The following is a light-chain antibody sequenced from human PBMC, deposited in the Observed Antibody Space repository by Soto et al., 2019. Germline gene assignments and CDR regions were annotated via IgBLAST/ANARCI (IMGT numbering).Light chain of an antibody. J-gene: IGLJ3*02. CDR2: STS. CDR3: VLYMGSGIWV. Sequence: QAVVTQEQSFSVSPGGTVTLSCCVSSGSVSTRYYPSWYQQTPGQAPRTLIYSTSTRSSGVPDRFSGSIVGNKAALTISGAQADDESDYYCVLYMGSGIWVFGGGTKLTVL. V-gene: IGLV8-61*01. CDR1: SGSVSTRYY.